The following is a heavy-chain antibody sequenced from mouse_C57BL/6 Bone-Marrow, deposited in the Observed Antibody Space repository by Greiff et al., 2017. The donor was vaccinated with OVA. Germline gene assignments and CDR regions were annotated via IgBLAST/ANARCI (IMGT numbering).Heavy chain of an antibody. V-gene: IGHV1-4*01. J-gene: IGHJ2*01. CDR3: TRGYYFDG. Sequence: QVHVKQSGAELARPGASVKMSCKASGYTFTSCTIHWVKQRPGQGLEWIGYIVPTNDYTNYNQKFKGKATLTADKSSSTAYMQLSSLTSEDSAVYYCTRGYYFDGWGKGTTLTVSA. CDR1: GYTFTSCT. CDR2: IVPTNDYT.